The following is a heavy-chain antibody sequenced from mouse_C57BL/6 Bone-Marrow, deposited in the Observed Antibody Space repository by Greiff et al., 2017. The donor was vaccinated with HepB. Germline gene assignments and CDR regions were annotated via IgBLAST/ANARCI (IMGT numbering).Heavy chain of an antibody. CDR1: GYSITSGYY. CDR3: AREDYDYDGFAY. CDR2: ISYDGSN. Sequence: EVHLVESGPGLVKPSQSLSLTCSVTGYSITSGYYWNWIRQFPGNKLEWMGYISYDGSNNYNPSLKNRISITRDTSKNQFFLKLNCVTTEDTATYYCAREDYDYDGFAYWGQGTLVTVSA. V-gene: IGHV3-6*01. D-gene: IGHD2-4*01. J-gene: IGHJ3*01.